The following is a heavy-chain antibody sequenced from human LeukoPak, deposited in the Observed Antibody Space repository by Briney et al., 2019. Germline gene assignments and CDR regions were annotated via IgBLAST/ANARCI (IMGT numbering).Heavy chain of an antibody. D-gene: IGHD4-23*01. CDR2: IDWDDDK. CDR3: ARIRDGGNSGYSVY. V-gene: IGHV2-70*11. Sequence: ESGPALVKPTQTLTLTCTFSGFSLSTSGMCVSWIRQPPGKALEWLARIDWDDDKYYSTSLKTRLTISKDTSKNQVVLTMTNMDPVDTATYYCARIRDGGNSGYSVYWGQGTLVTVSS. J-gene: IGHJ4*02. CDR1: GFSLSTSGMC.